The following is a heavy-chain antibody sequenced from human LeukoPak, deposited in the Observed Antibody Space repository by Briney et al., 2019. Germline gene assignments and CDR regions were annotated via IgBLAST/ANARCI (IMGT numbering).Heavy chain of an antibody. J-gene: IGHJ6*03. D-gene: IGHD2-2*01. CDR1: GGTFSSYA. CDR2: IIPIFGTA. Sequence: GASVKVSCKASGGTFSSYAISWVRQAPGQGLEWMGGIIPIFGTANYAQKFQGRVTITADESASTAYMELSSLRSEVTAVYYCARPIHERSVPAAYYYMDVWGKGTTVTVSS. V-gene: IGHV1-69*13. CDR3: ARPIHERSVPAAYYYMDV.